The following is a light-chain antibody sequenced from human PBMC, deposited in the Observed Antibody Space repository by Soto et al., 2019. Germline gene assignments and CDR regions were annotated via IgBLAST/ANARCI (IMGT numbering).Light chain of an antibody. V-gene: IGKV3-20*01. CDR3: QKYNTAPPT. CDR1: QSVNSNY. CDR2: GAS. Sequence: LPRGDRATLYCRDSQSVNSNYLAWYQQKPGQAPRLLIYGASSRPTGIPEPFSGSGSGTDFTLTISRLQPEDVAVYYCQKYNTAPPTFGQGTKVDIK. J-gene: IGKJ1*01.